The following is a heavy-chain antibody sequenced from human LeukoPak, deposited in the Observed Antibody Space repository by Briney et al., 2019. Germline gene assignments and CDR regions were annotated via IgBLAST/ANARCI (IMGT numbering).Heavy chain of an antibody. V-gene: IGHV1-2*02. CDR3: ARMGIAAAGNWFDP. Sequence: GASVKVSCKASGYTFTGYYMHWVRQAPGQGLEWMGWINPNSGGTNYAQKFQGRVTMTRDTSISTAYMELSRLRSDDTAVYYCARMGIAAAGNWFDPWGQGTLVTVSS. CDR1: GYTFTGYY. D-gene: IGHD6-13*01. CDR2: INPNSGGT. J-gene: IGHJ5*02.